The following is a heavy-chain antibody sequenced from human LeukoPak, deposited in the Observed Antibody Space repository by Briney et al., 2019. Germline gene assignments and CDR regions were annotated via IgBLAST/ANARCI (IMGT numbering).Heavy chain of an antibody. Sequence: SETLSLTCTVSGASISSYYWSWIRQPPGKGLEWITYIHYSGRTHYNPSLKSRVTISVDTSKNQFSLKLSSVTAADTAVYYCASQTALPYFDLLLGDGPGYFDYWGQGTLVTVSS. J-gene: IGHJ4*02. D-gene: IGHD3-9*01. V-gene: IGHV4-59*08. CDR3: ASQTALPYFDLLLGDGPGYFDY. CDR2: IHYSGRT. CDR1: GASISSYY.